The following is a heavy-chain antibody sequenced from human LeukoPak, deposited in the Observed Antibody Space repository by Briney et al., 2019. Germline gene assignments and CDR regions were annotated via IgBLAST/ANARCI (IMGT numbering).Heavy chain of an antibody. V-gene: IGHV1-3*01. CDR3: AREGDSSGWPGTFDY. Sequence: ASVKVSCKASGYTFTSYAMHWVRQAPGQRLEWMGWINAGNGNTKYSHKFQGRVTITRDTSASTAYMELSSLRSEDTAVYYCAREGDSSGWPGTFDYWGQGTLVTVSS. D-gene: IGHD6-19*01. CDR2: INAGNGNT. J-gene: IGHJ4*02. CDR1: GYTFTSYA.